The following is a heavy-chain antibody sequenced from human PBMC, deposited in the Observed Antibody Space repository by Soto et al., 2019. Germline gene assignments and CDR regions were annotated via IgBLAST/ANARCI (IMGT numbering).Heavy chain of an antibody. CDR2: INPSGGST. D-gene: IGHD3-22*01. J-gene: IGHJ6*02. CDR3: ARELIVVVITRPYYYYGMDV. Sequence: ASVKVSCKASGYTFTSYYMHWVRQAPGQGLEWMGIINPSGGSTSYAQKFQGRVTMTRDTSTSTVYMELSSLRSEDTAVYYCARELIVVVITRPYYYYGMDVSGQGTTVTVSS. V-gene: IGHV1-46*01. CDR1: GYTFTSYY.